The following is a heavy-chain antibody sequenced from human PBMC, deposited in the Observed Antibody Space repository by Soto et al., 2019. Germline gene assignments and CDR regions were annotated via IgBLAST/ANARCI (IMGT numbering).Heavy chain of an antibody. J-gene: IGHJ5*02. Sequence: SETLSLTCTASGASISGSYWSWIRKSAGKGLEWIGRIYATGTTDYDPSLKSRVMMSVDTSKKQFSLKLRSVPAADTAVYYCVRDGMKPSRDWFDXWGQ. CDR1: GASISGSY. V-gene: IGHV4-4*07. D-gene: IGHD1-1*01. CDR3: VRDGMKPSRDWFDX. CDR2: IYATGTT.